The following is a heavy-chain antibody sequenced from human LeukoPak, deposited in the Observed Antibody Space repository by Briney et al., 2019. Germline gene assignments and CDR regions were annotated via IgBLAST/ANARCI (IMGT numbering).Heavy chain of an antibody. V-gene: IGHV3-7*01. CDR1: GFLFSRYW. D-gene: IGHD1-14*01. J-gene: IGHJ4*02. Sequence: GGSLRLSCAASGFLFSRYWMSWVRQAPGKGLEWVANIKEDGSEKYYVETMKGRFTISRDNVKNSLYLQINSLRAEDTAVYYCARDSFETDIDYWGQGTLVTVSS. CDR3: ARDSFETDIDY. CDR2: IKEDGSEK.